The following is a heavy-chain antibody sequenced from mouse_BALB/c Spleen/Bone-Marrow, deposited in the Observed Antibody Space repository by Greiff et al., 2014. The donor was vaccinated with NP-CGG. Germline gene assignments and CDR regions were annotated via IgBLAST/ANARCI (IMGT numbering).Heavy chain of an antibody. D-gene: IGHD2-4*01. CDR2: IGTSDSYT. CDR3: ARGGHDFSLDY. Sequence: VQLVESGAELGMPGASVKMSCKASGYPFTDNWLYWVKQRPGQGLEWIGAIGTSDSYTNFNQKFMGKASLTVDASSSTAYMQVSSLTSDDSAVYYCARGGHDFSLDYWGQGTSVTVSS. V-gene: IGHV1-69*01. J-gene: IGHJ4*01. CDR1: GYPFTDNW.